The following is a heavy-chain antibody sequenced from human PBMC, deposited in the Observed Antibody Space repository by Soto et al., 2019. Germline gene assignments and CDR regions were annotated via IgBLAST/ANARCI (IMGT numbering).Heavy chain of an antibody. J-gene: IGHJ6*02. D-gene: IGHD3-22*01. CDR3: ARGLNYYDSSGYYTYYYYGMDV. CDR1: GGSFRGYY. V-gene: IGHV4-34*01. CDR2: INHSGST. Sequence: QVQLQQWGAGLLKPSETLSLTCAVYGGSFRGYYWSWIRQPLGKGLEWIGEINHSGSTNYNPSLKSRVTISVDTSKNQFSLKLSSVTAADTAVYYCARGLNYYDSSGYYTYYYYGMDVWGQGTTVTVSS.